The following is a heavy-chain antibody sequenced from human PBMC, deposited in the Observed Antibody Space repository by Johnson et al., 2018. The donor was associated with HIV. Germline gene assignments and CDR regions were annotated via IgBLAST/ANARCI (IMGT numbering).Heavy chain of an antibody. CDR2: ISFDGATK. Sequence: QVQLVESGGGVVQPGRSMRLACAASGLNFSDYSMHWVRQAPGKGLEWAAVISFDGATKYYADSVKGRFTISRDNSNSTLYLQMNSLRVEDTAVYLCARGRMSLKVLDLGGGGFDIWGQGTKVTVSS. V-gene: IGHV3-30*04. D-gene: IGHD3-16*01. J-gene: IGHJ3*02. CDR1: GLNFSDYS. CDR3: ARGRMSLKVLDLGGGGFDI.